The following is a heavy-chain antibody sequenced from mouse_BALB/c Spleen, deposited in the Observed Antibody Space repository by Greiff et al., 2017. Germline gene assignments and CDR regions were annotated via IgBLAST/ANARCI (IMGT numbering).Heavy chain of an antibody. CDR3: ARRSLIYYDYDEYAMDY. V-gene: IGHV5-6-2*01. J-gene: IGHJ4*01. CDR2: INSNGGST. D-gene: IGHD2-4*01. Sequence: EVKLVESGGGLVKLGGSLKLSCAASGFTFSSYYMSWVRQTPEKRLELVAAINSNGGSTYYPDTVKGRFTISRDNAKNTLYLQMSSLKSEDTALYYCARRSLIYYDYDEYAMDYWGQGTSVTVSS. CDR1: GFTFSSYY.